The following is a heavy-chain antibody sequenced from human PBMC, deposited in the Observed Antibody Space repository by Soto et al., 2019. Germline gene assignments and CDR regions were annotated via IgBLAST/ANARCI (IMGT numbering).Heavy chain of an antibody. CDR2: ISGSGGST. CDR1: GFTFSSYA. D-gene: IGHD1-26*01. Sequence: GGSLRLSCAASGFTFSSYAMSWVCQAPGKGLEWVSAISGSGGSTYYADSVKGRFTISRDNSKNTLYLQMNSLRAEDTAVYYCATYSGAPIAGFDYWGQGTLVTVSS. V-gene: IGHV3-23*01. J-gene: IGHJ4*02. CDR3: ATYSGAPIAGFDY.